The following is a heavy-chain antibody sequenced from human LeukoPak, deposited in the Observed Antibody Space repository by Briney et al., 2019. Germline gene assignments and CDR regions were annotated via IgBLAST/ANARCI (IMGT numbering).Heavy chain of an antibody. D-gene: IGHD1-26*01. CDR3: ARGPRRSGSMGY. J-gene: IGHJ4*02. V-gene: IGHV4-34*01. CDR1: GGSFSGYY. CDR2: INHSGGT. Sequence: SETLSLTCAVYGGSFSGYYWSWIRQPPGKGLEWIGEINHSGGTNYNPSLKSRVTISVDTSKNQFSLKLSSVTAADTAVYYCARGPRRSGSMGYWGQGTLVTVSS.